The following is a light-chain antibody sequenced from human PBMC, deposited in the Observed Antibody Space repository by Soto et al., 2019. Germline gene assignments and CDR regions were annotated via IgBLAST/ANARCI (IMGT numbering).Light chain of an antibody. CDR2: DAS. J-gene: IGKJ2*01. V-gene: IGKV3-11*01. CDR1: ESVSIY. Sequence: EIVLTQSPATLSLSPGERATLSCRASESVSIYLAWYQQKPVQPPRLVIYDASNRATDIPDRFSGSGSGTDFTLTISTLEPEDFAVYYCQQRINFYTFGQGTKLE. CDR3: QQRINFYT.